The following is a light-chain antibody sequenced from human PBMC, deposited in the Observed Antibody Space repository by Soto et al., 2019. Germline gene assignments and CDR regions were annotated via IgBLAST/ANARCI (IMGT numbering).Light chain of an antibody. Sequence: SALTQPPSASRSPWQSVTHPGPGNNSDGGRFNFVSWYQQQPGKAPRLPIYEVTKRPSGVPDRFSGSKSGNAASLTVSGLQAEDEADYFCSSYTGSRGTYVFGTGTTVTVL. V-gene: IGLV2-8*02. J-gene: IGLJ1*01. CDR3: SSYTGSRGTYV. CDR2: EVT. CDR1: NSDGGRFNF.